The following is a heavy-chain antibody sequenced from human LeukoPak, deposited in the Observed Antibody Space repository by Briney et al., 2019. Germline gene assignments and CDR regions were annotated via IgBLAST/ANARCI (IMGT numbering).Heavy chain of an antibody. D-gene: IGHD1-26*01. V-gene: IGHV1-18*01. CDR2: ISPYNGNT. CDR1: GYTFTGYG. J-gene: IGHJ4*02. Sequence: ASVKVSCKSSGYTFTGYGITWVRQAPGQGLEWIGWISPYNGNTNYAQKLQGRVTMTTDTSTSTAYMELRSLRSDDTAVYYCARVCQWDADNTRGDPVDYWGQGTLVTVSS. CDR3: ARVCQWDADNTRGDPVDY.